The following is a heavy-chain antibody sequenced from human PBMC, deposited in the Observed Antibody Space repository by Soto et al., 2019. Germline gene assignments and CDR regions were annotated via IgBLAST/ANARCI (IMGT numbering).Heavy chain of an antibody. D-gene: IGHD3-3*01. J-gene: IGHJ4*02. Sequence: QGQLQESGPGLVKPSETLSLTCTVSGGSISNYYCNWIRQPAGKGLEWIGRIDTSGSTNYNPSLKSRVPMSVDTSKQEFSLKLSSVTAADTALYYCARGGQDFWSGPFDYWVRGALVTVSS. CDR3: ARGGQDFWSGPFDY. CDR1: GGSISNYY. V-gene: IGHV4-4*07. CDR2: IDTSGST.